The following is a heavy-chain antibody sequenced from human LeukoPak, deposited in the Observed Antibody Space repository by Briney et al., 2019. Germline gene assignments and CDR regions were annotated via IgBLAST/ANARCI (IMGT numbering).Heavy chain of an antibody. D-gene: IGHD3-10*01. CDR3: ARALLIRGSFLFDY. CDR2: IYYSGST. CDR1: GGSISSGGYY. Sequence: SETLSLTCTVSGGSISSGGYYWSWIRQHPGTGLEWLGYIYYSGSTYYNPSLKSRVTISVDTSKNQFSLKLSSVTAADTAVYYCARALLIRGSFLFDYWGQGTLVTVSS. J-gene: IGHJ4*02. V-gene: IGHV4-31*03.